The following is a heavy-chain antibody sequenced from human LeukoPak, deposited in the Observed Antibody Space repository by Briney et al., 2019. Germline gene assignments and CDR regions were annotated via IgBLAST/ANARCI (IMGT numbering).Heavy chain of an antibody. Sequence: GGSLRLSCAASGFIFDDYGMSWVRQAPGKGMEWVSGINWNGGSTGYADSVKGRFTISRDNAKNSLYLQMNSLRAEDTALYYCARSSHNNYWYFYYWGQETLVTVSS. CDR3: ARSSHNNYWYFYY. D-gene: IGHD1-1*01. CDR1: GFIFDDYG. CDR2: INWNGGST. V-gene: IGHV3-20*04. J-gene: IGHJ4*02.